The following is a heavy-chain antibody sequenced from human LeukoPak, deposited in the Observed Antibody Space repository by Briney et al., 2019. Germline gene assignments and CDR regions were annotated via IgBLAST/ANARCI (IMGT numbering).Heavy chain of an antibody. V-gene: IGHV3-30*04. CDR1: GFTFSSYA. J-gene: IGHJ4*02. D-gene: IGHD3-10*01. CDR3: ARDWNYYGSGSYHNLYFDY. CDR2: ISYDGSNK. Sequence: PGRSLRLSCAASGFTFSSYAMHWVRQAPGKELEWVAVISYDGSNKYYADSVKGRFTISRDNSKNTLYLQMNSLRAEDTAVYYCARDWNYYGSGSYHNLYFDYWGQGTLVTVSS.